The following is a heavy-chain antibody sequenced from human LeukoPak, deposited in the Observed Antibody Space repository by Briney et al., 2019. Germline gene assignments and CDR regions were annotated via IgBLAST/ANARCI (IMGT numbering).Heavy chain of an antibody. J-gene: IGHJ4*02. CDR2: ISAYNGNT. Sequence: WASVKVSCKASGYTFTSYGISWVRQAPGQGLEWMGWISAYNGNTNYAQKLQGRVTMTTDTSTSTAYMEPRSLRSDDTAVYYCARERRSRLYYYDSSGYLVWGQGTLVTASS. CDR3: ARERRSRLYYYDSSGYLV. CDR1: GYTFTSYG. V-gene: IGHV1-18*01. D-gene: IGHD3-22*01.